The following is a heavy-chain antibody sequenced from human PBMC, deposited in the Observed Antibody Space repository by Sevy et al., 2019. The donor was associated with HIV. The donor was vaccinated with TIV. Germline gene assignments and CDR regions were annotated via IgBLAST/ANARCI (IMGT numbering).Heavy chain of an antibody. Sequence: GGSLRLSCAASGFIVSNNYMTWVRQAPGKGLEWVSVIYSDGSTSYADSAKGRFTVSRDNSKNTLYLQMNSLRADDTAVYYCAKCDSSGWYFDYWGQGTLVTVSS. CDR1: GFIVSNNY. CDR3: AKCDSSGWYFDY. CDR2: IYSDGST. J-gene: IGHJ4*02. V-gene: IGHV3-53*01. D-gene: IGHD6-19*01.